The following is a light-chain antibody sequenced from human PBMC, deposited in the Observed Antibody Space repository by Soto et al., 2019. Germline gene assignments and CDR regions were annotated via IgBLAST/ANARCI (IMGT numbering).Light chain of an antibody. CDR3: MQALQTPPYT. CDR2: WGS. CDR1: QSLLHSNGYNY. V-gene: IGKV2-28*01. J-gene: IGKJ2*01. Sequence: DIVMPQSPLSLPVTPGEPASISCRSSQSLLHSNGYNYLDWYLQKPGQSPQLLIYWGSNRASGVPDRFSGSGSGTEFTLKISRVEAEDVGIYYCMQALQTPPYTFGQGTKLEIK.